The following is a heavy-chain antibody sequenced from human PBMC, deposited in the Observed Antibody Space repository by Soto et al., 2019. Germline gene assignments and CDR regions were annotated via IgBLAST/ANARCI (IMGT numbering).Heavy chain of an antibody. CDR3: ARLVVVAPVANA. CDR2: IFYTGTT. CDR1: GGSINYNSYY. J-gene: IGHJ5*02. Sequence: SETLSLTCSVSGGSINYNSYYWGWIRQPPGKGLEWVGGIFYTGTTYYSPSLKDRVTTSVDTSKNSFSLNLTSVTAADTAVYFCARLVVVAPVANAWGQGTLVTVSS. V-gene: IGHV4-39*02. D-gene: IGHD2-15*01.